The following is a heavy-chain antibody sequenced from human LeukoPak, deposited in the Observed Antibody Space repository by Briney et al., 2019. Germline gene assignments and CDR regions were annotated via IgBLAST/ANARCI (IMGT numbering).Heavy chain of an antibody. Sequence: PGGSLRLSCAASGFTFDDYAMHWVRQAPGKGLEWVSGISWNSGSIGYADSVQGRFTISRDNAENSLYLQMNSLRAEDTAVYYCVRESSVWVGPGIGRPLDVWGKGTAVTVSS. J-gene: IGHJ6*04. CDR1: GFTFDDYA. V-gene: IGHV3-9*01. D-gene: IGHD3-16*01. CDR3: VRESSVWVGPGIGRPLDV. CDR2: ISWNSGSI.